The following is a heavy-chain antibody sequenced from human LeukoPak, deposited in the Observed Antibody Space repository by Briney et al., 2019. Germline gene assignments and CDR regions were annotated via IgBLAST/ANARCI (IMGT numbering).Heavy chain of an antibody. CDR1: GYTFTSYD. CDR2: MNPNSGNT. D-gene: IGHD3-3*01. J-gene: IGHJ4*02. V-gene: IGHV1-8*01. Sequence: ASVKVSCKASGYTFTSYDINWVRQATGQGLEWMGWMNPNSGNTGYAQKFQGRVTMTRNTSISTAYMELSSLRSEDTAVYYCARDLRRFLEWLYPNFDYWGQGTLVTVSS. CDR3: ARDLRRFLEWLYPNFDY.